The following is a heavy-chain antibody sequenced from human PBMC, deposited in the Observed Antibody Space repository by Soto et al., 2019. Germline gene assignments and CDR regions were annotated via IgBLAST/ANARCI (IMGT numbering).Heavy chain of an antibody. J-gene: IGHJ4*02. Sequence: HPEGSLRLSCANSGFSFNDYAMYWVRQAPGQGLEWVAIISSDGHHQFYLDNLRGRFTVSRDNSKNTLYLQMNSLRPEDTAVYYCSRGTYYPQSSGLHADYWGPGTVVTVSS. CDR3: SRGTYYPQSSGLHADY. D-gene: IGHD3-22*01. V-gene: IGHV3-30*03. CDR2: ISSDGHHQ. CDR1: GFSFNDYA.